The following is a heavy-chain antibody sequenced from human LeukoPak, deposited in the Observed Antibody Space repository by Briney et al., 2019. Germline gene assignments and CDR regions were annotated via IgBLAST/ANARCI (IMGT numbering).Heavy chain of an antibody. J-gene: IGHJ4*02. Sequence: GGSLRLSCAASGFTFSSYAMIWVRQAPGKGLEGVSAISGSGGSTYYADSVKGRFTISRDNSKNTLYLQMNSLRAEDTAVYYCAKVRRDIVVVPAASFDYWGQGTLVTVSS. CDR3: AKVRRDIVVVPAASFDY. CDR1: GFTFSSYA. CDR2: ISGSGGST. D-gene: IGHD2-2*01. V-gene: IGHV3-23*01.